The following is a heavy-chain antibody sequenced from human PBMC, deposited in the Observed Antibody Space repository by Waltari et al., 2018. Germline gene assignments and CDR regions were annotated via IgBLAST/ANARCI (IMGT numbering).Heavy chain of an antibody. V-gene: IGHV4-34*01. CDR3: ARAKQWLYRSDWFDP. CDR2: INHSGST. D-gene: IGHD6-19*01. CDR1: GGSFSGYY. J-gene: IGHJ5*02. Sequence: QVQLQQWGAGLLKPSETLSLTCAVYGGSFSGYYWSWIRQPPGKGLEWIGEINHSGSTNDNPSLKSRVTISVDTSKNQFSLKLSSVTAADTAVYYCARAKQWLYRSDWFDPWGQGTLVTVSS.